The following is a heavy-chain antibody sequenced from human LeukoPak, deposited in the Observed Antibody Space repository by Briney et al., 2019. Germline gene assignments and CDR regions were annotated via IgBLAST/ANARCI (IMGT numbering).Heavy chain of an antibody. J-gene: IGHJ4*02. CDR1: GGSISSGGYS. V-gene: IGHV4-30-2*01. Sequence: SETLSLTCAVSGGSISSGGYSWSWIRQPPGKGLEWIGYIYHSGSTYYNPSLKSRVTISVDRSKNQFSLKLSSVTAADTAVYYCARGGGYYYDSSGYYLVDWGQGTLVTVSS. D-gene: IGHD3-22*01. CDR3: ARGGGYYYDSSGYYLVD. CDR2: IYHSGST.